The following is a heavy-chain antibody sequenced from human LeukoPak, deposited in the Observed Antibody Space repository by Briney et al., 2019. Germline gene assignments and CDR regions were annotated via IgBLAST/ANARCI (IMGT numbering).Heavy chain of an antibody. J-gene: IGHJ4*02. D-gene: IGHD6-19*01. V-gene: IGHV3-30*02. CDR2: IRYDGSNK. CDR1: GFTFSSYG. CDR3: ARDAVTGYSSGWYKPFPFDY. Sequence: GGSLRLSCAASGFTFSSYGIHWVRQAPGKGLEWVAFIRYDGSNKYYTDSVKGRFTISRDNSKNTLYLQMNSLRAEDTAVYYCARDAVTGYSSGWYKPFPFDYWGQGSLVTVSS.